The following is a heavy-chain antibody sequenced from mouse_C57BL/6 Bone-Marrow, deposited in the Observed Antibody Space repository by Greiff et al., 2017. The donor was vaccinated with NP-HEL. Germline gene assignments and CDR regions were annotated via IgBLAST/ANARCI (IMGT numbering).Heavy chain of an antibody. V-gene: IGHV1-53*01. Sequence: VKLQESGTELVKPGASVKLSCKASGYTFTSYWMHWVKQRPGQGLEWIGNINPSNGGTNYNEKFKSKATLTVDKSSSTAYMQLSSLTSEDSAVYYCARRESWGNYWFAYWGQGTLVTVSA. J-gene: IGHJ3*01. CDR3: ARRESWGNYWFAY. CDR2: INPSNGGT. CDR1: GYTFTSYW. D-gene: IGHD2-1*01.